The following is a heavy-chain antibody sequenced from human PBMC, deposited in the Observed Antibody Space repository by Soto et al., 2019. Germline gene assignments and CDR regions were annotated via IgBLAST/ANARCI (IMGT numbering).Heavy chain of an antibody. CDR3: AKAASYYDINWFDP. D-gene: IGHD3-22*01. CDR1: GGYIRSYY. J-gene: IGHJ5*02. CDR2: IYYSGSI. Sequence: SETLPVTCTVAGGYIRSYYWSWIRQTPGKGLEWMGYIYYSGSINYNPSLKSRVTISVDTSKNQFSLKLSSVTAADTAVYYCAKAASYYDINWFDPWGQGTLVTVSS. V-gene: IGHV4-59*01.